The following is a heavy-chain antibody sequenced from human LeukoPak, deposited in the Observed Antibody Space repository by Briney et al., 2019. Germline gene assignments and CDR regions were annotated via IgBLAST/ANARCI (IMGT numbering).Heavy chain of an antibody. Sequence: SETLSLTCTVSGGSISSHYWSWIRQPPGKGLEWIGYIYYSGSTNYNPSLKSRVTISVDTSKNQFSLKLSSVTAADTAVYFCARVQTYYDFWSGYYTPYYFDYWGQGTLVTVSS. V-gene: IGHV4-59*11. J-gene: IGHJ4*02. CDR3: ARVQTYYDFWSGYYTPYYFDY. CDR2: IYYSGST. D-gene: IGHD3-3*01. CDR1: GGSISSHY.